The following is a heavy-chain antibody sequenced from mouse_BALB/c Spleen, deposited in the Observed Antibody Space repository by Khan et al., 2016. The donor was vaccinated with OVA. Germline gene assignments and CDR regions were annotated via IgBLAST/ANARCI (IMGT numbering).Heavy chain of an antibody. D-gene: IGHD1-1*01. Sequence: EVQLQESGPGLVKPSQSLSLTCTVTGYSITTDYAWNWIRQFPGNKLEWMGFISYSGNTKYNPSLKSRISITRDTSKNQFSLQLKSVTTEDTAXYYCARVYGGDFDYWGQGTTLTVSS. V-gene: IGHV3-2*02. CDR3: ARVYGGDFDY. CDR2: ISYSGNT. CDR1: GYSITTDYA. J-gene: IGHJ2*01.